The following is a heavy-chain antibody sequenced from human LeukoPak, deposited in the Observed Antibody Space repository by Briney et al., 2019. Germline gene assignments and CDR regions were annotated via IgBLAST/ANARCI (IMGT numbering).Heavy chain of an antibody. Sequence: SETLSLTCTVSGGSISSSSYYWGWIRQPPGKGLEWIGSIYYSGSTYYNPSLKSRVTISVDKSKNQFSLKLSSVTAADTAVYYCARNTGYSSGWAWAFDIWGQGTMVTVSS. J-gene: IGHJ3*02. V-gene: IGHV4-39*07. CDR2: IYYSGST. CDR3: ARNTGYSSGWAWAFDI. D-gene: IGHD6-19*01. CDR1: GGSISSSSYY.